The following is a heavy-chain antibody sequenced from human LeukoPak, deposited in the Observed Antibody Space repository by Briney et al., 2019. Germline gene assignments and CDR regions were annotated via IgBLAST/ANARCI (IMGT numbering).Heavy chain of an antibody. CDR3: AKDPSDYCSSTSCYKRYWSYFDY. V-gene: IGHV3-30*02. D-gene: IGHD2-2*02. J-gene: IGHJ4*02. Sequence: GGSLRLSCAASGFTFSSYGMHWVRQAPGKGLEWVAFIRYDGSNKYYADSVKGRFTISRDNSKNTLYLQMNSLRAEDTAVYYCAKDPSDYCSSTSCYKRYWSYFDYWGQGTLVTVSS. CDR1: GFTFSSYG. CDR2: IRYDGSNK.